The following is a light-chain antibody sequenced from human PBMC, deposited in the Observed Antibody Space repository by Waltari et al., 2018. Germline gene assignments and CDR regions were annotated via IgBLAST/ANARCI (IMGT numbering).Light chain of an antibody. CDR3: QQYYSIALN. V-gene: IGKV1-NL1*01. J-gene: IGKJ4*01. CDR1: QGISNA. Sequence: DIQMTHSPSSLSASVGDRVPITRRASQGISNALAWYQQKPGKAPKLLLYSASRLESGVPSRFSGSGSGTDYTLTISSLQPEDFASYYCQQYYSIALNFGGGTKVEIK. CDR2: SAS.